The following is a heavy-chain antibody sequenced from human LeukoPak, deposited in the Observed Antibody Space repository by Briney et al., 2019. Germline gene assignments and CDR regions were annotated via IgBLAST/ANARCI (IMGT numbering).Heavy chain of an antibody. D-gene: IGHD6-19*01. Sequence: PSQTLSLTCTVSGGSISSGDYYWSWIRQPPGKGLEWIGYIYYSGSTYYNPSLKSRVTISVDTSKNQFSLKLSSVTAADTAVYYCAREGGQWGGYFDYWGQGTLVTVSS. CDR1: GGSISSGDYY. CDR2: IYYSGST. CDR3: AREGGQWGGYFDY. V-gene: IGHV4-30-4*08. J-gene: IGHJ4*02.